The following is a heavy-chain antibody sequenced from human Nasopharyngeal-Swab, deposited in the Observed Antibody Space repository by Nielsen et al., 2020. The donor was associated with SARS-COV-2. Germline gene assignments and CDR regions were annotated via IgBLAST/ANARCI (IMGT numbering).Heavy chain of an antibody. Sequence: WIRQPPGKGLEWIGSIYYSGSTYYNPSLKSRVTISVDTSKNQFSLKLSSVTAADTAVYYCARLYDSSTKLDSWGQGTLVTVSS. V-gene: IGHV4-39*01. D-gene: IGHD3-22*01. CDR2: IYYSGST. J-gene: IGHJ4*02. CDR3: ARLYDSSTKLDS.